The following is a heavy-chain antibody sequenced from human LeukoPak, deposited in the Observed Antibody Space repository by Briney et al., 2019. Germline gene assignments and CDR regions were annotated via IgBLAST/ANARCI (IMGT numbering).Heavy chain of an antibody. J-gene: IGHJ2*01. Sequence: SETLSLTCTVSGGSISSNYWSWIRQPPGKGLECIGYIYYSGSTNYNPSLKSRITISVDTSKNQFSLTLSSVTAADTAMYYCARTAMVPAAMHTWCFDLWGRGTLVTVSS. CDR3: ARTAMVPAAMHTWCFDL. V-gene: IGHV4-59*01. CDR1: GGSISSNY. CDR2: IYYSGST. D-gene: IGHD2-2*01.